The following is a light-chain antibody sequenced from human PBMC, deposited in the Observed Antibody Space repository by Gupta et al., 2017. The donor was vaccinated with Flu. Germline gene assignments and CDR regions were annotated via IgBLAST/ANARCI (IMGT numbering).Light chain of an antibody. V-gene: IGKV3-20*01. Sequence: EIVLTQSPGTLSLSPGERATLSCRSSQSVSSSYLAWYQQKPGQSPRLLIYGASSRATGLPDRFSGSGSGPDFTLTISRLEPEDFAVYYCQQYGSSPWWTFGQGTKVEIK. CDR1: QSVSSSY. J-gene: IGKJ1*01. CDR2: GAS. CDR3: QQYGSSPWWT.